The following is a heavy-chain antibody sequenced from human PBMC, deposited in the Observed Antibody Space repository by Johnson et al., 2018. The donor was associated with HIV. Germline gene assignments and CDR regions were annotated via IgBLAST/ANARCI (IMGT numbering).Heavy chain of an antibody. D-gene: IGHD1-26*01. J-gene: IGHJ3*02. Sequence: QVLLVESGGGVVQPGGSLRLSCAASGFTFSSYGMHWVRQAPGKGLEWVAFIRYDESNKYYADSVNGRFTISRDNSKNTLFLQMDSLRADDTAVYYCAREGVSGSYYDAFDIWGQGTMVTVSS. CDR1: GFTFSSYG. CDR2: IRYDESNK. CDR3: AREGVSGSYYDAFDI. V-gene: IGHV3-30*02.